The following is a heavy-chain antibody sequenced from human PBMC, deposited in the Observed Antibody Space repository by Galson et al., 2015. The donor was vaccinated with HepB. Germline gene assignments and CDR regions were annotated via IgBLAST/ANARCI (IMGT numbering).Heavy chain of an antibody. V-gene: IGHV1-8*02. J-gene: IGHJ4*02. Sequence: SVKVSCKASGGTFSSYGISWVRQAPGQGLEWMGWMNPKSDYTGFAQKFQGRVTMTSTTSISTAYMELSSLTHEDTAVYYCGRTVGSIDYWDQGTLVTVSS. CDR3: GRTVGSIDY. D-gene: IGHD1-26*01. CDR1: GGTFSSYG. CDR2: MNPKSDYT.